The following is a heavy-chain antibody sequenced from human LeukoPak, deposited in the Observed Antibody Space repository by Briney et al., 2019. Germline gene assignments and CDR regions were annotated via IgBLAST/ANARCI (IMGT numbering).Heavy chain of an antibody. CDR2: IYYSGST. Sequence: SETLSLTCTVSGGSISSSSYYWGWIRQPPGKGLEWIGSIYYSGSTYYNPSLKSRVTISVDTSKNQFSLKLSSMTAADTAVYYCARGNGEPYYFDYWGQGTLVTVSS. J-gene: IGHJ4*02. D-gene: IGHD1-14*01. V-gene: IGHV4-39*07. CDR3: ARGNGEPYYFDY. CDR1: GGSISSSSYY.